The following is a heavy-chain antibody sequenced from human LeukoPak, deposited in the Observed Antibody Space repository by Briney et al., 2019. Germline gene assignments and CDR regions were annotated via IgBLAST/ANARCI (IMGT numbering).Heavy chain of an antibody. V-gene: IGHV3-11*01. CDR2: ISSSGSTI. Sequence: GGSLRLSCAASGFTFSDYYMSWIRQAPGKGLEWVSYISSSGSTIYYADSVKGRFTISRDNAKNSLYLQMNGLRAEDTAVYYCAVDYPAYYEFWSDYNDYWGQGTLVTVSS. J-gene: IGHJ4*02. CDR3: AVDYPAYYEFWSDYNDY. D-gene: IGHD3-3*01. CDR1: GFTFSDYY.